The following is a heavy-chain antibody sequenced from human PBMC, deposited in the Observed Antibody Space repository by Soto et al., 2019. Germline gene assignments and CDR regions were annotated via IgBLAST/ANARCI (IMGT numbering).Heavy chain of an antibody. CDR3: ARGPPGYTTSGYVGDL. V-gene: IGHV3-74*01. J-gene: IGHJ4*01. Sequence: GGSLRLSCAASGFTFSSHWMHWVRQAPGKGLVWVSRTNGDSSSRSYADPVKGRFIISRDNDKNVMYLHMSSLTDEDTAVYYCARGPPGYTTSGYVGDLWGHGTLVTVSS. D-gene: IGHD3-16*01. CDR2: TNGDSSSR. CDR1: GFTFSSHW.